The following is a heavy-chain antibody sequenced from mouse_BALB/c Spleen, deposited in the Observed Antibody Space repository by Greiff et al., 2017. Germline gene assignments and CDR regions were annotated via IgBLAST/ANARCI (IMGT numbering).Heavy chain of an antibody. CDR1: GYAFSSSW. Sequence: VKLVESGPELVKPGASVKISCKASGYAFSSSWMNWVKQRPGQGLEWIGRIYPGDGDTNYNGKFKGKATLTADKSSSTAYMQLSSLTSVDSAVYFCARRGAEWYFDVWGAGTTVTVSS. J-gene: IGHJ1*01. CDR2: IYPGDGDT. V-gene: IGHV1-82*01. CDR3: ARRGAEWYFDV.